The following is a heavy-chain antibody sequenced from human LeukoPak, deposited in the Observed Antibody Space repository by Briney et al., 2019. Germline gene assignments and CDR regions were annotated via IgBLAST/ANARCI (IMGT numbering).Heavy chain of an antibody. CDR2: INDYTGDT. D-gene: IGHD3-22*01. CDR3: ARGRIAKIVVVHSFSYGMDV. J-gene: IGHJ6*02. V-gene: IGHV4-34*01. Sequence: PETLSLTCSVHGGSFTDYFWTWIRQSPGKGLEWIGEINDYTGDTNYNPSLNSRVSISLEKSKNQFSLELRSVTAADTAVYYCARGRIAKIVVVHSFSYGMDVWGQGTTVAVSS. CDR1: GGSFTDYF.